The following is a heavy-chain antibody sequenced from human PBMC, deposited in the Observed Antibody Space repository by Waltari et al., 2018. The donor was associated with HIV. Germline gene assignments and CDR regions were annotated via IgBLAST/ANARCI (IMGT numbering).Heavy chain of an antibody. CDR1: GFTFRHYY. D-gene: IGHD4-17*01. J-gene: IGHJ6*03. Sequence: EVQLVESGGGLVQPGGSLRLSCVASGFTFRHYYMHWVSQVTGKGLEWVSGIGIAGDTYYPDSVKGRFTISRENAKNSLYLQMSSLRAGDTAVYYCARSPVSDYYYYMDVWGRGTTVTVSS. CDR3: ARSPVSDYYYYMDV. V-gene: IGHV3-13*01. CDR2: IGIAGDT.